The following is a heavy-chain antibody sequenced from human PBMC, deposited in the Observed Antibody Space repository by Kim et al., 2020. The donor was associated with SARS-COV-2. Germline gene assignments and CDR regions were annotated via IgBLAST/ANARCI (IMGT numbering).Heavy chain of an antibody. CDR2: IKQDGSEK. Sequence: GGSLRLSCAASGFTFSSYWMSWVRQAPGKGLEWVANIKQDGSEKYYVDSVKGRFTISRDNAKNSLYLQMNSLRAEDTAVYYCARDSLSGWYVPDYYYYGMDVWGQGTTVTVSS. J-gene: IGHJ6*02. V-gene: IGHV3-7*03. D-gene: IGHD6-19*01. CDR3: ARDSLSGWYVPDYYYYGMDV. CDR1: GFTFSSYW.